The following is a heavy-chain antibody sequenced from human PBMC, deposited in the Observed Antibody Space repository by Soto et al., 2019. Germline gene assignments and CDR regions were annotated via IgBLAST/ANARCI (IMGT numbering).Heavy chain of an antibody. CDR3: AKDLFPARDSLYGLDV. D-gene: IGHD2-2*02. CDR2: ISGSGGST. CDR1: GFTFNTYA. J-gene: IGHJ6*02. V-gene: IGHV3-23*01. Sequence: EVQLLESGGGLVQPGGSLRLSCAASGFTFNTYAMSWVRQAPGKGLEWVSSISGSGGSTYYADSVKGRFTVSRDNSKKTLFLQMISLRVEDTALYYCAKDLFPARDSLYGLDVWGQGTTVTVSS.